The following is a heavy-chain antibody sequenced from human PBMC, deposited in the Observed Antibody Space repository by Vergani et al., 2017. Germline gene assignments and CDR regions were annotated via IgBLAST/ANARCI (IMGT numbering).Heavy chain of an antibody. D-gene: IGHD3-22*01. V-gene: IGHV3-23*01. CDR2: ISARYPST. CDR3: ARLSYDTTPYWQGGYDC. CDR1: GFTFSACP. Sequence: EVQLLQSGGGVIQPGGSVRLSCAASGFTFSACPMTWVRQAPGKGLEWVSAISARYPSTYYADSEKGRFTISRDNSKNMLYLQMNSLRAEDTAVYYCARLSYDTTPYWQGGYDCWGQGTLVSVSS. J-gene: IGHJ4*02.